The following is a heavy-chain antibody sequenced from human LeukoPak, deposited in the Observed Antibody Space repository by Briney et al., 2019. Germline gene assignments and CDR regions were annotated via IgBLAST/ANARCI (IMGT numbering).Heavy chain of an antibody. V-gene: IGHV1-24*01. Sequence: ASVKVSCKVSGYTLTDFPVHWVRQAPGKGLEWMGGFDPEDGEAIYAQKFQGRVTMTEDTSTDTAYMELSSLRSEDTAVYYCATANITMVRGALGYWGQGTLVTVSS. CDR3: ATANITMVRGALGY. CDR2: FDPEDGEA. J-gene: IGHJ4*02. D-gene: IGHD3-10*01. CDR1: GYTLTDFP.